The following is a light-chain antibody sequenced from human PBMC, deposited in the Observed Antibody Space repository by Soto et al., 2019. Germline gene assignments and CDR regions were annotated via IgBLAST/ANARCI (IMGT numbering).Light chain of an antibody. CDR2: AVS. V-gene: IGLV2-8*01. Sequence: QSALTQPPSASGSPGQSVAISCTGTSRDVGGQNYVSWYQQHPGKAPKLIIYAVSNRPSGVPDRFSGSKSGNTASLTISGLRAEDEADYYCCSHAGNHNYVFGTGTKLTVL. CDR1: SRDVGGQNY. J-gene: IGLJ1*01. CDR3: CSHAGNHNYV.